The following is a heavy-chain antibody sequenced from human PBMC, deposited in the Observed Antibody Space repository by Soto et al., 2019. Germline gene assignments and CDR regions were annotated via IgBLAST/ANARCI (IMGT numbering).Heavy chain of an antibody. CDR1: GLSVGSNY. D-gene: IGHD5-18*01. CDR2: LYSGGST. Sequence: EVQLVETGGGLIQPGGSLRLSCAASGLSVGSNYMNWVRQAPGKGLEWVSILYSGGSTYYAGCVKGRFSISRDNSRNTLYLQMNSLRAEDTALYYCARSATADDALDIWGQGTTVIVSS. V-gene: IGHV3-53*02. CDR3: ARSATADDALDI. J-gene: IGHJ3*02.